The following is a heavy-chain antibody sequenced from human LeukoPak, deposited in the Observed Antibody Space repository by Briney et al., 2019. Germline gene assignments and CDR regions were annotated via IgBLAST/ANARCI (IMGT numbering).Heavy chain of an antibody. J-gene: IGHJ6*03. CDR2: IYYSGST. Sequence: PSETLSLTCTVSGGSISRSSYYWSWIPQPPGKGLERIGYIYYSGSTNYNPSLKSRVSISVDTSKNQLSLKPSSVTPADTAVYCCARVNEFAVPAASLPRALAYYMDVWGKGTTVTVSS. V-gene: IGHV4-61*01. D-gene: IGHD2-2*01. CDR1: GGSISRSSYY. CDR3: ARVNEFAVPAASLPRALAYYMDV.